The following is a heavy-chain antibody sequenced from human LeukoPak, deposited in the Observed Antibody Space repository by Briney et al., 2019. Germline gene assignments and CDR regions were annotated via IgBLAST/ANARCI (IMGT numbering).Heavy chain of an antibody. V-gene: IGHV3-33*01. CDR2: IWYDGSNK. Sequence: GGSLRLSCAASGFTFSSYGMRWVRQAPGKGLEWVAVIWYDGSNKYYADSVKGRFTISRDNSKNTLYLQMNSLRAEDTAVYYCARDLTERGYYGMDVWGQGTTVTVSS. CDR1: GFTFSSYG. J-gene: IGHJ6*02. CDR3: ARDLTERGYYGMDV.